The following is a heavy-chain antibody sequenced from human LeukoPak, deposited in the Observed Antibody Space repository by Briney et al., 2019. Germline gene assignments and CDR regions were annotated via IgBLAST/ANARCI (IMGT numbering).Heavy chain of an antibody. Sequence: GGSLRLSCAASAFTFSNYAMSWVRQAPGKGLEWVSGISGSGGSTYYADSVKGRFTISRDNSKNTLYLQINSLRAEDTAAYYCAKGFTVTTYGWGVDYWGQGTLVTVSS. CDR3: AKGFTVTTYGWGVDY. D-gene: IGHD4-17*01. J-gene: IGHJ4*02. V-gene: IGHV3-23*01. CDR1: AFTFSNYA. CDR2: ISGSGGST.